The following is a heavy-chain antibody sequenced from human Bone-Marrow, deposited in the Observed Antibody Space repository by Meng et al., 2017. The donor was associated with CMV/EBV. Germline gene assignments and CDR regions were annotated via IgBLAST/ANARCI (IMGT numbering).Heavy chain of an antibody. CDR3: ASSNYQLLYYDY. CDR1: GFQFTRSA. D-gene: IGHD2-2*01. CDR2: IVVSSGNR. Sequence: SVKVSCKASGFQFTRSAVQWVRQARGQRLEWVGWIVVSSGNRNYAQKFQERVTITRDMSTSTAYMELSSLRSEDTAVYYCASSNYQLLYYDYWGQGTLVTVSS. V-gene: IGHV1-58*01. J-gene: IGHJ4*02.